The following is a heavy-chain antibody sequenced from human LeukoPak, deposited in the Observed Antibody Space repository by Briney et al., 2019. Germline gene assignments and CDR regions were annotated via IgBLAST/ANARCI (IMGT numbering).Heavy chain of an antibody. CDR2: INPNSGDA. CDR1: GYTFTGYF. D-gene: IGHD2-15*01. Sequence: GASVKVSCKASGYTFTGYFMHWVRQAPGQGLEWMGWINPNSGDANYAQKFQGRVTMTRDTSISTAYMELSRLRSDDTAVYYCAVDCSGGSCWGRAFDIWGQGTMVTVSS. V-gene: IGHV1-2*02. J-gene: IGHJ3*02. CDR3: AVDCSGGSCWGRAFDI.